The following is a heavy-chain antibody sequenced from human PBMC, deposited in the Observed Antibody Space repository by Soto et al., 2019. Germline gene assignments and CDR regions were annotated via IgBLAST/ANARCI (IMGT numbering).Heavy chain of an antibody. V-gene: IGHV4-30-4*01. CDR1: GGSISSGDYY. CDR2: IYYSGST. Sequence: SETLSLTCTVSGGSISSGDYYWSWIRQPPGKGLEWIGYIYYSGSTYYNPSLKSRVTISVDTSKNQFSLKLSSVTAADTAVYYCARESRQWLVPPHFDYWGQGTLVTVSS. CDR3: ARESRQWLVPPHFDY. J-gene: IGHJ4*02. D-gene: IGHD6-19*01.